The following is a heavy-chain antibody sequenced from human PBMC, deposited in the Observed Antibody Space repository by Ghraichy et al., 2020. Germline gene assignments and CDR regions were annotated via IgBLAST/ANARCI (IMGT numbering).Heavy chain of an antibody. CDR3: ARRSWDGYSEGDAFDI. D-gene: IGHD5-24*01. CDR1: GGSISSYY. V-gene: IGHV4-59*08. Sequence: SETLSLTCTVSGGSISSYYWSWIRQPPGKGLEWIGYIYYSGSTNYNPSLKSRVTISVDTSKNQFSLKLSSVTAADTAVYYCARRSWDGYSEGDAFDIWGQGTMVTVSS. J-gene: IGHJ3*02. CDR2: IYYSGST.